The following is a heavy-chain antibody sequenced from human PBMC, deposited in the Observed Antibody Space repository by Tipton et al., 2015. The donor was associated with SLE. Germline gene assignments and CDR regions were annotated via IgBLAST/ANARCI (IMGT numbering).Heavy chain of an antibody. CDR1: GGSISSGSHY. CDR2: MSPSGNA. V-gene: IGHV4-61*02. CDR3: AMSEDWGHEAFDI. J-gene: IGHJ3*02. Sequence: TLSLTCNVSGGSISSGSHYWSWIRQPAGKELEWIGRMSPSGNAFYSTSLKSRVTISVDTSRNEVSLQLTSVTAADTAVYYCAMSEDWGHEAFDIWGQGTMVTVSS. D-gene: IGHD3/OR15-3a*01.